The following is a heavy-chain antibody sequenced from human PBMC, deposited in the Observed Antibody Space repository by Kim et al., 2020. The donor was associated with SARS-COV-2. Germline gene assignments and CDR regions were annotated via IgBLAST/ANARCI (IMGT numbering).Heavy chain of an antibody. CDR3: TRIPGTTFAFWGAFHV. J-gene: IGHJ3*01. Sequence: GGSLRLSCAASGFTFSDSSIHWVRQAPGKGLEWVGRIRSKVNSCATSYAAPVKGRFTISRDDSENTAYLQMNSLKTEDTAVYYCTRIPGTTFAFWGAFHVWGQGTMVTVSS. V-gene: IGHV3-73*01. D-gene: IGHD1-7*01. CDR2: IRSKVNSCAT. CDR1: GFTFSDSS.